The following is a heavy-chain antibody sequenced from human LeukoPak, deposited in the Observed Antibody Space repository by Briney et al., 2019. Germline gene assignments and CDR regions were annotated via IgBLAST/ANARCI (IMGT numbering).Heavy chain of an antibody. CDR3: AKGPYGTRYFDY. Sequence: GGSLRLSSAASGFTFSSHAMSWVRQAPGKGLEWVSSLSGSGYNTYYADSVKGRFTISRDNSKNTVYLQMNSLRAEDTAVYYCAKGPYGTRYFDYWGQGTLVTVSS. V-gene: IGHV3-23*01. D-gene: IGHD2-2*01. CDR2: LSGSGYNT. CDR1: GFTFSSHA. J-gene: IGHJ4*02.